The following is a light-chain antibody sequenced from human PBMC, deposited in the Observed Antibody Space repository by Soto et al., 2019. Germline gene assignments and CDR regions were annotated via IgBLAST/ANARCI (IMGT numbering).Light chain of an antibody. CDR3: ETWDSNTRV. J-gene: IGLJ3*02. V-gene: IGLV4-60*02. Sequence: QPVLTQSSSASASLGSSVKITCTLSSGHSSYIIAWHQQQPGKAPRYLMKLEGSGSYNKGSGFPDRFSGSSSGADRYLTISNLQFEDEADYYCETWDSNTRVFGGGTKLTVL. CDR2: LEGSGSY. CDR1: SGHSSYI.